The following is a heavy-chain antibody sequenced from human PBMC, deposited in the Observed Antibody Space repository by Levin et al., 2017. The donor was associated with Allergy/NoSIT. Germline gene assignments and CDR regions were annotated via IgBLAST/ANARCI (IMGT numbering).Heavy chain of an antibody. J-gene: IGHJ3*02. CDR1: GFTFSSYG. Sequence: AGGSLRLSCAASGFTFSSYGMHWVRQAPGKGLEWVAVISYDGSNKYYADSVKGRFTISRDNSKNTLYLQMNSLRAEDTAVYYCAKSEGIWFGGVIEFLGAFDIWGQGTMVTVSS. D-gene: IGHD3-10*01. CDR2: ISYDGSNK. V-gene: IGHV3-30*18. CDR3: AKSEGIWFGGVIEFLGAFDI.